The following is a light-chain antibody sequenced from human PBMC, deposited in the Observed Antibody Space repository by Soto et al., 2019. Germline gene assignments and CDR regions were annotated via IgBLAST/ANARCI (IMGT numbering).Light chain of an antibody. V-gene: IGLV6-57*03. Sequence: NFMLTQPHSVSESPGKTVTISCTRSSDTIASNYVQWFQQRPGSAPTTVIYQNNLRPSGVPDRFSGSIDSSSNSASLTISGLKTEDEADYYCQSYQGTNVVFGGGTKLTVL. J-gene: IGLJ2*01. CDR2: QNN. CDR3: QSYQGTNVV. CDR1: SDTIASNY.